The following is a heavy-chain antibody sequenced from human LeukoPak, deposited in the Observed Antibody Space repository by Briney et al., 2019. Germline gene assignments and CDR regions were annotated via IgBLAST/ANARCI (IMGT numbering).Heavy chain of an antibody. J-gene: IGHJ6*02. V-gene: IGHV1-18*01. CDR1: GYTFRSLG. D-gene: IGHD3-3*01. Sequence: ASVKVFCKASGYTFRSLGISWVRQAPGQGCEWMGWISVYNGKTNYAQKLQGRVNMTTDSSSTAYMELRSLRSDDRAVYYCACINYDFWSRGLDVWGQGTTVTVSS. CDR3: ACINYDFWSRGLDV. CDR2: ISVYNGKT.